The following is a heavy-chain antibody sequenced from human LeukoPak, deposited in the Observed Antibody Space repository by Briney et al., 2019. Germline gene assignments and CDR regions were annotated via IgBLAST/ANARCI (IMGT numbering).Heavy chain of an antibody. Sequence: SQTLSLTCTVSGGSISSSSYYWGWIRQPPGKGLEWIGSVFYSGSTFYNPSLKSRVTISVDTSKNQFSLKLTSVTAADTAVYYCAREKLGGPYGSGWYKDYWGQGTLVTVSS. J-gene: IGHJ4*02. CDR1: GGSISSSSYY. D-gene: IGHD6-19*01. V-gene: IGHV4-39*07. CDR2: VFYSGST. CDR3: AREKLGGPYGSGWYKDY.